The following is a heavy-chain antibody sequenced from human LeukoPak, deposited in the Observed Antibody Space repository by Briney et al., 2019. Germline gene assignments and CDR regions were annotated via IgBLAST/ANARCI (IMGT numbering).Heavy chain of an antibody. D-gene: IGHD3-22*01. CDR1: GFTFSSYE. CDR3: AKDFRHDSSGFFRG. J-gene: IGHJ4*02. Sequence: QSGGSLRLSCAGSGFTFSSYEMNWIRQAPGKGLEWVSLITYQSTTYYADSVKGRFTIARDNSRETLYLQINSLRVEDTAVYYCAKDFRHDSSGFFRGWGQGTLVTVSS. CDR2: ITYQSTT. V-gene: IGHV3-NL1*01.